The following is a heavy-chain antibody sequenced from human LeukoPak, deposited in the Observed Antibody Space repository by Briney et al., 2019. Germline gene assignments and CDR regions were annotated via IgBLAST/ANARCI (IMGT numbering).Heavy chain of an antibody. CDR1: GYTFTGYD. D-gene: IGHD2-2*01. V-gene: IGHV1-8*01. Sequence: GASVKVSCKASGYTFTGYDINWVRQATGQGLEWMGWMNPNSGNTGYAQKFQGRVTMTRDTSISTAYMELSRLRSDDTAVYYCARVGVSAVPAAYLDYWGQGTLVTVSS. CDR3: ARVGVSAVPAAYLDY. CDR2: MNPNSGNT. J-gene: IGHJ4*02.